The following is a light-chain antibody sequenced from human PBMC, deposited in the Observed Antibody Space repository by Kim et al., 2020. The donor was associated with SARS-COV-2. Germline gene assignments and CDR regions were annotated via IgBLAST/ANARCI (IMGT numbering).Light chain of an antibody. Sequence: GDRVTITCRASQDIRNDLAWYQHKAGRAPKLLVYAASALQSGVPSRFSGSGSGTDFTLSISSLQPEDVATYFCQEYKSARWTFGQGTKVDIK. V-gene: IGKV1-27*01. J-gene: IGKJ1*01. CDR3: QEYKSARWT. CDR1: QDIRND. CDR2: AAS.